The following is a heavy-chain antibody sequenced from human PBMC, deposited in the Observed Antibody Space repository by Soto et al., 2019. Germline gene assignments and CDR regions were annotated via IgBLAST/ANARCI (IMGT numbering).Heavy chain of an antibody. D-gene: IGHD2-21*02. Sequence: SVKVSCKASGYTFTSYGNSWVRQAPGQGLEWMGWISAYNGNTNYAQKLQGRVTMTTDTSTSTAYMELRSLRSEDTAVYYCARLSYPPIVVVTAAPYYFDYWG. J-gene: IGHJ4*01. V-gene: IGHV1-18*01. CDR1: GYTFTSYG. CDR2: ISAYNGNT. CDR3: ARLSYPPIVVVTAAPYYFDY.